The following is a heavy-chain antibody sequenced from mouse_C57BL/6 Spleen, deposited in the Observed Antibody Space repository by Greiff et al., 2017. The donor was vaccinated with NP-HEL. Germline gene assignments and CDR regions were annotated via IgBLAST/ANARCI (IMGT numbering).Heavy chain of an antibody. CDR2: IDPSDSET. D-gene: IGHD2-4*01. V-gene: IGHV1-52*01. Sequence: QVQLQQPGAELVRPGSSVKLSCKASGYTFTSYWMHWVKQRPIQGLEWIGNIDPSDSETHYNQKFKDKATLTVDKSSSTAYMQLSSLTSEDSAVYYCARLRDYDADWYFDVWGTGTTVTVSS. CDR3: ARLRDYDADWYFDV. J-gene: IGHJ1*03. CDR1: GYTFTSYW.